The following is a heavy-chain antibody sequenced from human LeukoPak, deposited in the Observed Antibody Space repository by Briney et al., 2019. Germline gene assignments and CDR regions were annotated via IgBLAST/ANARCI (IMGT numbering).Heavy chain of an antibody. CDR2: IYYSGST. Sequence: PSETLSLTCTVSGGSISGYYWSWTRQPPGKGLEWIGYIYYSGSTNYNPSLKSRVTISVDTSKNQFSLKLSSVTAADTAVYYCARDAIRNYYYYGMDVWGQGTTVTVSS. V-gene: IGHV4-59*01. J-gene: IGHJ6*02. CDR1: GGSISGYY. CDR3: ARDAIRNYYYYGMDV. D-gene: IGHD3-3*01.